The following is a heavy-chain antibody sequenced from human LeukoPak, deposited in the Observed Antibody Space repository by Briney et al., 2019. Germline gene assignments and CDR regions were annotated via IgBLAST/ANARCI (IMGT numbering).Heavy chain of an antibody. J-gene: IGHJ4*02. CDR1: GFTFSSYA. Sequence: PGGSLRLSCAASGFTFSSYAMSWVRQAPGKGLEWVSAISGSGGSTYYADSVKGRFTIPRDNSKNTLYLQMNSLRAEDTAVYYCAKRQGHYYDSSGYYYEAIDYWGQGTLVTVSS. V-gene: IGHV3-23*01. CDR2: ISGSGGST. D-gene: IGHD3-22*01. CDR3: AKRQGHYYDSSGYYYEAIDY.